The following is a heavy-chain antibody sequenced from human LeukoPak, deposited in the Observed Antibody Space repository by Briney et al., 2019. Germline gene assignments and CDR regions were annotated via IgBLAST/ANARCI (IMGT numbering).Heavy chain of an antibody. V-gene: IGHV3-53*01. CDR2: IYSGGTT. D-gene: IGHD1-20*01. Sequence: GGSLRLSCAVSGFTVSGNYMSWVRQAPGKGLEWVSLIYSGGTTYYADSVKGRFTISRDNSKNTLYLQMNSLRAEDTAVYYCAKDDNFPGDYWGQGTLVTVSS. J-gene: IGHJ4*02. CDR1: GFTVSGNY. CDR3: AKDDNFPGDY.